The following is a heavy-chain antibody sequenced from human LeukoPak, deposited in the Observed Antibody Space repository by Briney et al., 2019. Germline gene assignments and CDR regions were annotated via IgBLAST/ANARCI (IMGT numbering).Heavy chain of an antibody. Sequence: SETLSLTCAVYGGTFGYYDLGWICQPPGKGLGWLGEINYCGSPIYKPYLKSRVTISLDTSKNQFPLKLSSVTAADTAVYYCARGKGGITMIVLVVTAVEYYFDYWGQGTQVTVSS. CDR1: GGTFGYYD. CDR3: ARGKGGITMIVLVVTAVEYYFDY. D-gene: IGHD3-22*01. V-gene: IGHV4-34*01. CDR2: INYCGSP. J-gene: IGHJ4*02.